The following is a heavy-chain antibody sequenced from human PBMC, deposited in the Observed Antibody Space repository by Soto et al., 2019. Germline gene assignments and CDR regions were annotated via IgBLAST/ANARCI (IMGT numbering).Heavy chain of an antibody. J-gene: IGHJ4*02. CDR1: GFTFSDYY. V-gene: IGHV3-11*05. Sequence: QVQLVESGGGLVKPGGCLRLSCAASGFTFSDYYMSWIRQAPGKGLEWVSYISSSGSDTNHADSVKGRFTVSRDNVKNSLYLQRNSLRAEDTAVYYCARSLRGYSGYSGYWGQGTLVTVSS. D-gene: IGHD5-12*01. CDR2: ISSSGSDT. CDR3: ARSLRGYSGYSGY.